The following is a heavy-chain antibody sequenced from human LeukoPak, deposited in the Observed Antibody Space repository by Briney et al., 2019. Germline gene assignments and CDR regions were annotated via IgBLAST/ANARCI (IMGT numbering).Heavy chain of an antibody. CDR3: VRWLTRRDRFDP. V-gene: IGHV1-8*01. J-gene: IGHJ5*02. CDR2: MNPNSGNT. CDR1: GYTFTSYD. D-gene: IGHD3-10*01. Sequence: GASVKVSCKASGYTFTSYDINWVRQATGQGLEWMGWMNPNSGNTGYAQKFQGRVTITRNTSISTAYMELSSLRSEDTAVYYCVRWLTRRDRFDPWGQGTLVTVSS.